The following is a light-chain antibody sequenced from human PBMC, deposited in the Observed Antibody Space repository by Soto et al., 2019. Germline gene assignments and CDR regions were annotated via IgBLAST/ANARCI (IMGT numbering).Light chain of an antibody. CDR1: QSVSNNY. CDR2: GAS. J-gene: IGKJ1*01. CDR3: QQYGSSGT. Sequence: EIVLTQSPGTLSLALGERATLSCRASQSVSNNYLAWYQQKPGQAPRLLIYGASNRATGIPDRFSGSGSGTDFTLTISRLEPEDFAVYYCQQYGSSGTFGQGTKVDI. V-gene: IGKV3-20*01.